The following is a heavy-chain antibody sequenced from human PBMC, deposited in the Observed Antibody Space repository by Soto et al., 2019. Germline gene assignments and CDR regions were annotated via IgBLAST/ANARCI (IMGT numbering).Heavy chain of an antibody. Sequence: QLQLQESGSGLVKPSQTLSLTCAVSGGSISSGGYSWSWIRQPPGKGLEWIGYIYHSGSTYYNPSLKSQGTISVDRSKNQFSRKLSSVTAADTAVYYCAVYGGNSGVRFDPWGQGTLVTVSS. CDR1: GGSISSGGYS. CDR2: IYHSGST. J-gene: IGHJ5*02. V-gene: IGHV4-30-2*01. CDR3: AVYGGNSGVRFDP. D-gene: IGHD4-17*01.